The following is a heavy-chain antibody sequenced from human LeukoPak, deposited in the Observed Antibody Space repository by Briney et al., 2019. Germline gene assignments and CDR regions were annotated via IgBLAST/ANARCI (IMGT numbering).Heavy chain of an antibody. J-gene: IGHJ4*02. CDR1: GGSISSGGYS. Sequence: SETLSLTCAVSGGSISSGGYSWSWIRQPPGKGLEWIGYIYHSGSTYYNPSLENRVTISVDRSKNQFSLKLNSVTAADTAVYYCARGGGTPTTVVTPFDYWGQGTLVTVSS. V-gene: IGHV4-30-2*01. CDR3: ARGGGTPTTVVTPFDY. CDR2: IYHSGST. D-gene: IGHD4-23*01.